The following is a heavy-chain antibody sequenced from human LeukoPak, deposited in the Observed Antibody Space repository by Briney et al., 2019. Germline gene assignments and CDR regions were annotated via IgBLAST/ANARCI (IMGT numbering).Heavy chain of an antibody. CDR2: IKSDGSST. CDR1: GFTFSSYW. Sequence: GGSLRLSCAASGFTFSSYWMHWVRQAPGKGLVWVSRIKSDGSSTSYADSVKGRFTISRDNAENTLSLQVNSLRAEDTAVYYCTRDHCSSTSCYTQYYYMDVWGKGTTVTVSS. D-gene: IGHD2-2*02. CDR3: TRDHCSSTSCYTQYYYMDV. J-gene: IGHJ6*03. V-gene: IGHV3-74*01.